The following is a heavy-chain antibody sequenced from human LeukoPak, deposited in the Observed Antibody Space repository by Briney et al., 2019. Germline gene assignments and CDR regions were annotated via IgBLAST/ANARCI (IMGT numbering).Heavy chain of an antibody. Sequence: RPSETLSLTCAVYGGSFSGYYWSWIRQPPGKGLEWIGEINHSGSTNYNPSLKSRVTISVDTSKNQFSLKLSSVTAADTAVYYCASSMVTRGELDYWGQGTLVTVSS. CDR3: ASSMVTRGELDY. J-gene: IGHJ4*02. CDR2: INHSGST. V-gene: IGHV4-34*01. CDR1: GGSFSGYY. D-gene: IGHD4-23*01.